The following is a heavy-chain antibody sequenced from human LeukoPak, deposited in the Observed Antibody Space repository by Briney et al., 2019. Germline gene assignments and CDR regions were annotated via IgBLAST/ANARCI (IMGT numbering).Heavy chain of an antibody. D-gene: IGHD5-18*01. Sequence: SVKVSCKASGGTFSSFTISWVRQAPGQGLEWMGRIIPILGIANYAQKFQGRVTITADKSTSTAYMELSSLRSEDTAVYYCARAVDTAMVTGHAFDIWGQGTMVTVSS. CDR1: GGTFSSFT. J-gene: IGHJ3*02. V-gene: IGHV1-69*02. CDR3: ARAVDTAMVTGHAFDI. CDR2: IIPILGIA.